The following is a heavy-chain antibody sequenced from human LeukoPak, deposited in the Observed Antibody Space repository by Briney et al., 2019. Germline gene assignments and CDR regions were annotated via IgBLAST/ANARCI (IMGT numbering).Heavy chain of an antibody. CDR1: GFTFSSYS. D-gene: IGHD2-15*01. Sequence: GGSLRLSCAASGFTFSSYSMNWVRQAPGKGLEWVSSISSSSSYIYYADSVKGRFTISRDNAKNSLYLQMNSLRAEDTAVYYCARGIECNGGSCYPYYFDYWGQGTLVTVSS. J-gene: IGHJ4*02. V-gene: IGHV3-21*01. CDR2: ISSSSSYI. CDR3: ARGIECNGGSCYPYYFDY.